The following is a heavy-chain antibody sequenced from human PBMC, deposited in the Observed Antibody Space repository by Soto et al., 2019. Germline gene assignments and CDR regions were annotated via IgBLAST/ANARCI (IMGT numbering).Heavy chain of an antibody. CDR2: IYHSGTT. CDR3: ARDRDTAWGEGDPYYYYGMDV. Sequence: PSETLSLTCAVSGGSISSGGYSWSWIRQPPGKGLEWIGYIYHSGTTYYNPSLKSRVTISVDRSKNQFSLKLSSVTAADTAVYYCARDRDTAWGEGDPYYYYGMDVWGQGTTVT. J-gene: IGHJ6*02. D-gene: IGHD5-18*01. V-gene: IGHV4-30-2*01. CDR1: GGSISSGGYS.